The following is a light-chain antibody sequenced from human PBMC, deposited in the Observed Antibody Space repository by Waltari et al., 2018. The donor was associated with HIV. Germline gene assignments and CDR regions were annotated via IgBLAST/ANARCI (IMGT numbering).Light chain of an antibody. V-gene: IGLV4-69*01. J-gene: IGLJ3*02. CDR2: VNSDGSH. Sequence: QVVLTQSPSASASLGASVKLTCTLSSGHTGYAIAWHQQPEKGPRLLMRVNSDGSHIKGAGIPDRFSGSGSGAERSLTISSLQSDDEADYYCQTWRTGLHVVFGGGTKLTVL. CDR3: QTWRTGLHVV. CDR1: SGHTGYA.